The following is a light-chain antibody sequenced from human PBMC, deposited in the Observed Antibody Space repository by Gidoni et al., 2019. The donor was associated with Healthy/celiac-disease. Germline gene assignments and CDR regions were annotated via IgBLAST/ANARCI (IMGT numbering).Light chain of an antibody. CDR2: EVS. V-gene: IGLV2-23*02. J-gene: IGLJ2*01. Sequence: QSALTQPASVSGSPGQSITISCTGTSSDVGSYNLVSWYPQHPGKAPKLMIYEVSKRPSGGSNRFAGSKSGNTASLTISGLQAEDEADYYCCSYAGSSTSVVFGGGTKLTVL. CDR1: SSDVGSYNL. CDR3: CSYAGSSTSVV.